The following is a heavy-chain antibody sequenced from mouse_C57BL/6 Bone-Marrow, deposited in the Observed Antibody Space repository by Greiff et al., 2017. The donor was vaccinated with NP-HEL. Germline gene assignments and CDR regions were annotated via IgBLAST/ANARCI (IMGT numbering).Heavy chain of an antibody. CDR2: IHPNSGST. D-gene: IGHD2-1*01. CDR3: ARRSYGNYGAMDY. V-gene: IGHV1-64*01. J-gene: IGHJ4*01. Sequence: VKLQQPGAELVKPGASVKLSCKASGYTFTSYWMHWVKQRPGQGLEWIGMIHPNSGSTNYNEKFKSKATLTVDKSSSTAYMQLSSLTSEDSAVYYCARRSYGNYGAMDYWGQGTSVTVSS. CDR1: GYTFTSYW.